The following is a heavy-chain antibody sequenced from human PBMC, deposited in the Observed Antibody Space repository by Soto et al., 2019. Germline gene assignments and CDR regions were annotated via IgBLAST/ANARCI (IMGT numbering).Heavy chain of an antibody. V-gene: IGHV1-69*13. CDR1: GGTFSSYA. CDR2: IIPIFGTA. CDR3: ARDNTRSEITPGLANYYYYYGMDV. D-gene: IGHD3-16*01. Sequence: GASVKVSCKASGGTFSSYAISWVRQAPGQGLEWMGGIIPIFGTANYAQKFQGRVTITADESTSTAYMELSSLRSDDTAVYYCARDNTRSEITPGLANYYYYYGMDVWGQGTTVTVSS. J-gene: IGHJ6*02.